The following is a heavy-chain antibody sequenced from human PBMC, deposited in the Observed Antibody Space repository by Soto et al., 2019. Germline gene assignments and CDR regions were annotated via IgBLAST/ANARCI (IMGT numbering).Heavy chain of an antibody. Sequence: PSETLSLTCTVSGGSISSYYWTWIRQPPGKGLEWIGYIYYSGSTNYNPSLKGRVTISVATSKNQFSLKLSSVTAADTAVYYCARQPLGELSPFDYWGQGTLVTVSS. J-gene: IGHJ4*02. D-gene: IGHD3-16*02. CDR1: GGSISSYY. CDR3: ARQPLGELSPFDY. CDR2: IYYSGST. V-gene: IGHV4-59*08.